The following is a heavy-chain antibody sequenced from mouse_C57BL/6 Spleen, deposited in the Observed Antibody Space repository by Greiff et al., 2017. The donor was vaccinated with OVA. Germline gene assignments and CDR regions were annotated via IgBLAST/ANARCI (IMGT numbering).Heavy chain of an antibody. V-gene: IGHV14-3*01. CDR2: IDPANGNT. J-gene: IGHJ2*01. CDR1: GFNIKNPY. Sequence: VQLQQSVAELVRPGASVKLSCTASGFNIKNPYMHWVKQRPEQGLEWIGRIDPANGNTKYAPKFQGKATITADTSSNTAYLQLSSLTSEDTAIYYCASGGSSLDYWGQGTTLTVSS. CDR3: ASGGSSLDY. D-gene: IGHD1-1*01.